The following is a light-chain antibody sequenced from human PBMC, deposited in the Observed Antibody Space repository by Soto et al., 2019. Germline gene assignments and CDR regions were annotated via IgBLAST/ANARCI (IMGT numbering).Light chain of an antibody. Sequence: QSALTQPASVSGSPGQSITISCTGTSSDVGGYNYVSWYQQHPGTAPKLMIYDVSHRPSGVSNRFSGSKSGNTASLTISGLQAEDEADYYCSSYTISSTVVFGGGTKLTVL. CDR2: DVS. CDR3: SSYTISSTVV. V-gene: IGLV2-14*01. CDR1: SSDVGGYNY. J-gene: IGLJ2*01.